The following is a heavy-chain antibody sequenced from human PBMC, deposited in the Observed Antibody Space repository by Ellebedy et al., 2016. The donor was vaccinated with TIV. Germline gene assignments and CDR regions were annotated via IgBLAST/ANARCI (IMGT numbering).Heavy chain of an antibody. CDR3: TTADRVEGDGRGY. CDR1: GFTFSNAW. J-gene: IGHJ4*02. CDR2: IKSKTDGGTT. D-gene: IGHD5-24*01. Sequence: GESLKISCAASGFTFSNAWMSWVRQAPGKGLEWVGRIKSKTDGGTTDYAAPVKGRFTISRDDSKATLYLQMNSLKTEDTAIYYCTTADRVEGDGRGYWGQGTLVTVSS. V-gene: IGHV3-15*01.